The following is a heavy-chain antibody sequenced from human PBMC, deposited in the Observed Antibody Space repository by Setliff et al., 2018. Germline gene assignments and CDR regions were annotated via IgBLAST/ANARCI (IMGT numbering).Heavy chain of an antibody. CDR3: ARGRRGNYDFWSGYSNWFDP. D-gene: IGHD3-3*01. V-gene: IGHV1-8*03. CDR1: GYTFTSYD. Sequence: ASVKVSCKASGYTFTSYDVNWVRQATGQGLEWMGWMNPNSGNTGYAQKFQGRVTITRNTSISTAYMELSSLRSEDTAVYYCARGRRGNYDFWSGYSNWFDPWGQGTLVTVSS. J-gene: IGHJ5*02. CDR2: MNPNSGNT.